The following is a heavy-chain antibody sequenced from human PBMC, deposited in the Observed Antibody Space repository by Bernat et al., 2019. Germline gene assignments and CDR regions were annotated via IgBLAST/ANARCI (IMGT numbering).Heavy chain of an antibody. CDR3: ARGTSTSAPYMDV. CDR2: INKDGSAN. Sequence: EVQLVESGGVLVQPGGSLRLSCAASGFTFSTYWMTWVRQAPGKGLEWVANINKDGSANEYVDSVKGRFSISRDNAKNSLYLQMNSLRAEDTAVYYCARGTSTSAPYMDVWGKGTTVTVSS. CDR1: GFTFSTYW. V-gene: IGHV3-7*03. J-gene: IGHJ6*03.